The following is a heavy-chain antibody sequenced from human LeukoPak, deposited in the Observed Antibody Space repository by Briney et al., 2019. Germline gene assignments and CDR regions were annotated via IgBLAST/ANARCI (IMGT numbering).Heavy chain of an antibody. Sequence: SETLSLTCAVYGGSFSGYYCSWIRQPPGKGLEWIGEINHSGSTNYNPSLKSRVTISVDTSKNQFSLKLSSVAAADTAVYYCARTKGYSYGYSYFQHWGQGTLVTVSS. CDR1: GGSFSGYY. V-gene: IGHV4-34*01. D-gene: IGHD5-18*01. J-gene: IGHJ1*01. CDR3: ARTKGYSYGYSYFQH. CDR2: INHSGST.